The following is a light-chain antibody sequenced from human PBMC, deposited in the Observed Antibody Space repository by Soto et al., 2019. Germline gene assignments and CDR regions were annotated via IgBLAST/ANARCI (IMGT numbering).Light chain of an antibody. CDR2: GAS. J-gene: IGKJ2*01. V-gene: IGKV3-20*01. CDR3: QQYCSSPHT. CDR1: QSVSSSY. Sequence: EIQLTQSPCTLSVSPGERATLTCRASQSVSSSYLAWYQHKPGQAPSLLIYGASSKATGIPDRFSGSGSGTDFTLTISRLEPEDFAVYYCQQYCSSPHTFGQGTKLEIK.